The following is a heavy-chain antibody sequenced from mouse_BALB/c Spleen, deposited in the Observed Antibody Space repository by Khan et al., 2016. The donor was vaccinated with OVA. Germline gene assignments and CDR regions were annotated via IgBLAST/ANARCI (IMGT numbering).Heavy chain of an antibody. Sequence: QVQLQQSGPGLVQPSQSLSITCTVSGFSLTNYGVHWVRQSPGKGLEWLGVIWSSGITDYNATFISRLSISRDISKSQVFFKMNSLQANDTAIYYCARNRNGYFDYWGQGTTLTVSS. J-gene: IGHJ2*01. CDR2: IWSSGIT. CDR1: GFSLTNYG. CDR3: ARNRNGYFDY. D-gene: IGHD1-1*02. V-gene: IGHV2-2*02.